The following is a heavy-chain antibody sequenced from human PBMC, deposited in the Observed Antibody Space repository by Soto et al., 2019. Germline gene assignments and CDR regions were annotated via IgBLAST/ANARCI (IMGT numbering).Heavy chain of an antibody. CDR1: GDSIAGSY. J-gene: IGHJ4*02. D-gene: IGHD1-26*01. CDR2: IYHSGTT. V-gene: IGHV4-59*01. Sequence: PSETLSLTCTVSGDSIAGSYWSWIRQPPGKTLEWIGYIYHSGTTTYNPSLKSRVSISVDTSKNQFSLRLTSVIAADTAVYYCARDMTYAAGSLDRCDYWGQGILVTVSS. CDR3: ARDMTYAAGSLDRCDY.